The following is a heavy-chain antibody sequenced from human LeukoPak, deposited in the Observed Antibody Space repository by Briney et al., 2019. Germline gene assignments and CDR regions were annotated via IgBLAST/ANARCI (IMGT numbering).Heavy chain of an antibody. D-gene: IGHD6-13*01. CDR2: IYTSGST. Sequence: SQTLSLTCTVSGGSISSGSYYWSWIRQPAGKGLEWIGRIYTSGSTNYNPSLKSRVTISVDTSKNQFSLKLRSVTEADTAVYYCARGMAARERNYFDYWGQGTLVTVSS. V-gene: IGHV4-61*02. CDR3: ARGMAARERNYFDY. J-gene: IGHJ4*02. CDR1: GGSISSGSYY.